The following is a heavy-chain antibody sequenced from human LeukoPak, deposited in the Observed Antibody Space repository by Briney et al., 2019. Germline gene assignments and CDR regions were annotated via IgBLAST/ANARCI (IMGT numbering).Heavy chain of an antibody. Sequence: GGSLRLSCAASGFTFSSYSMNWVRQAPGKGLEWVSSVSSSSSYIYYADSVKGRFTISRDNAKNSLYLQMNSLRAEDTAVYYCARGGEIAAAGTCWFDPWGQGTLVTVSS. CDR3: ARGGEIAAAGTCWFDP. J-gene: IGHJ5*02. CDR1: GFTFSSYS. D-gene: IGHD6-13*01. V-gene: IGHV3-21*01. CDR2: VSSSSSYI.